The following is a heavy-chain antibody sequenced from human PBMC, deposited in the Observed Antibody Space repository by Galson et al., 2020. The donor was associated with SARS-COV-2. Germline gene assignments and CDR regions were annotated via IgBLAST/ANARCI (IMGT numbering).Heavy chain of an antibody. CDR3: ARGRAGYYYGSGSYYYYFDY. J-gene: IGHJ4*02. V-gene: IGHV4-31*03. D-gene: IGHD3-10*01. Sequence: SETLSLTCTVSGGSISSGGYYWSWIRQHPGKGLEWIGYIYYSGSTYYNPSLKSRVTISVDTSKNQFSLKLSSVTAADTAVYYCARGRAGYYYGSGSYYYYFDYWGQGTLVTVSS. CDR2: IYYSGST. CDR1: GGSISSGGYY.